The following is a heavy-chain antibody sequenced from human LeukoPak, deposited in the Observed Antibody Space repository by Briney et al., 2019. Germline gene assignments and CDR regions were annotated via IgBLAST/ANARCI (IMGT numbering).Heavy chain of an antibody. CDR1: GYSFTKYW. Sequence: GEALKIFCKSFGYSFTKYWIAWGRQPPGKGLEWVGVIYPGDSDTRYSPSFEGQVRLSVDQSINNAYLQWSSLEASDTAVYYCARGMVRGTLGRAFDIWGQGTVITVSS. CDR3: ARGMVRGTLGRAFDI. V-gene: IGHV5-51*01. D-gene: IGHD3-10*01. J-gene: IGHJ3*02. CDR2: IYPGDSDT.